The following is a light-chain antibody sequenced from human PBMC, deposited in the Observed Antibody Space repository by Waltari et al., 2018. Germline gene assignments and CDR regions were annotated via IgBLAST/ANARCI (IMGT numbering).Light chain of an antibody. Sequence: DIQMTQSPSSLPESVGDSVTITRRAIQRISSYLDWYQQKPGQAPKLLIYTASSLQSGVPSRFSGSGFGTDFTLTINSLQPEDFAVYYCQQTYSNFRTFGQGTKVDVK. J-gene: IGKJ1*01. CDR1: QRISSY. CDR2: TAS. CDR3: QQTYSNFRT. V-gene: IGKV1-39*01.